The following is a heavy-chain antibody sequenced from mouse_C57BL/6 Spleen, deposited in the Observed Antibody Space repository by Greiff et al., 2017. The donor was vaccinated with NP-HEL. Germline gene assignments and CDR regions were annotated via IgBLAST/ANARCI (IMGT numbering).Heavy chain of an antibody. CDR3: ARGSLMDY. J-gene: IGHJ4*01. D-gene: IGHD6-2*01. V-gene: IGHV3-6*01. Sequence: DVQLQESGPGLVKPSQSLSLTCSVTGYSITSGYYWNWIRQFPGNKLEWMGYISYDGSNNYNPSLKNRISITRDTSKNQFFLKLNSVTTEDTATYYCARGSLMDYWGQGTSVTVSS. CDR2: ISYDGSN. CDR1: GYSITSGYY.